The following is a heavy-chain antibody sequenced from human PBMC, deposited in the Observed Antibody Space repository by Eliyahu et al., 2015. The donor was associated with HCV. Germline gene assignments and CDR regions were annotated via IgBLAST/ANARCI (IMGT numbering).Heavy chain of an antibody. D-gene: IGHD1-1*01. CDR1: GDTFTDYY. J-gene: IGHJ3*01. CDR3: ATKKPYNSALDV. CDR2: VDTEDGQT. Sequence: EVQLVQSGAEVRKPGATMKLSXKFSGDTFTDYYMHWVRQAPGQGLEWMGLVDTEDGQTTYAEKFRGRVTITADTSTDTAYMEVSSLTSEDTAVFYCATKKPYNSALDVWGQGTKVTVSS. V-gene: IGHV1-69-2*01.